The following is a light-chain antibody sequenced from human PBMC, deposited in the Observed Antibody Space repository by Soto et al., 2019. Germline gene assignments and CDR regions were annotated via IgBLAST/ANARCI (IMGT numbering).Light chain of an antibody. Sequence: EIVLTQSPATLSLSPGERVTLSCRASQSVSSYLAWCQQKPGQAPRLLIYDASNRATGIPARFSGSGSGTDFTLTISSLEPEDSAVYYCQQRSNWPLTFGGGTKMEI. J-gene: IGKJ4*01. V-gene: IGKV3-11*01. CDR3: QQRSNWPLT. CDR2: DAS. CDR1: QSVSSY.